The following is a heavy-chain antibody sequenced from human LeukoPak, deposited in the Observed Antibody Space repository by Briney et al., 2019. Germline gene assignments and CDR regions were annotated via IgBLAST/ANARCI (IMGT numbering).Heavy chain of an antibody. D-gene: IGHD3-22*01. J-gene: IGHJ4*02. CDR3: AKDHADSSGSLPFN. Sequence: PGGSLRLSCAASGFTFSSYSMNWVRQAPGKGLEWVSSISSSSSYIYYADSVKGRFTISRDNSKNTLYLQMNSLRAEDTAVYYCAKDHADSSGSLPFNWGQGTLVTVSS. CDR1: GFTFSSYS. V-gene: IGHV3-21*01. CDR2: ISSSSSYI.